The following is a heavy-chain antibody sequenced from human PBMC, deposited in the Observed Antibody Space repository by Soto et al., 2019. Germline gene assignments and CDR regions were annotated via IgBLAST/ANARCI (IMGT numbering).Heavy chain of an antibody. J-gene: IGHJ4*02. D-gene: IGHD3-10*01. V-gene: IGHV4-39*01. CDR2: IYYSGST. CDR1: GGSISSSSYY. CDR3: ARAQYYYGSGSYYLFDY. Sequence: SETLSLTCTVSGGSISSSSYYWGWIRQPPGKGLEWIGSIYYSGSTYCNPSLKSRVTISVDTSKNQFSLKLSSVTAADTAVYYCARAQYYYGSGSYYLFDYWGQGTLVTVPS.